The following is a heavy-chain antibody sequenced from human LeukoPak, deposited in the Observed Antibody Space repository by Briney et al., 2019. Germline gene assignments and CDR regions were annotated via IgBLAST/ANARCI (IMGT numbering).Heavy chain of an antibody. CDR1: GGSFRGYY. CDR3: ARVYYGSGSFDY. Sequence: RPSEALSLTCAVYGGSFRGYYWSWIRQPPGKGLEWIGEINHSGSTNYNPSLKSRVTISVDTSKNQFSLKLSSVTAADTAVYYCARVYYGSGSFDYWGQGTLVTVSS. J-gene: IGHJ4*02. V-gene: IGHV4-34*01. D-gene: IGHD3-10*01. CDR2: INHSGST.